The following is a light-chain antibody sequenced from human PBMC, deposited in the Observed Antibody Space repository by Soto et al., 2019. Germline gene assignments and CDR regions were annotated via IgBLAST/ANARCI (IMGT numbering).Light chain of an antibody. CDR1: QSVSRN. Sequence: EIVMTQSPATLSLSPGERATLSCRASQSVSRNLAWYQQKPGQAPRLLIYAASTRATGSPARLSGSRSGTEFTLTSRRLQSEDFAVYYCQQYNNWPYTFGQGTKLKIK. J-gene: IGKJ2*01. V-gene: IGKV3-15*01. CDR2: AAS. CDR3: QQYNNWPYT.